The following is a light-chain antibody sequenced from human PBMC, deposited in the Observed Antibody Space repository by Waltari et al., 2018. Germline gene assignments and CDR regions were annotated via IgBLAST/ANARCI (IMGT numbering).Light chain of an antibody. J-gene: IGKJ2*01. V-gene: IGKV3-20*01. Sequence: EIVLTQSPGTLSLSPGERATLSCRASQIISNNYLAWYQAKPGQAPRLLIYGISQRATGIPDRFSGGGSGTDFTLTISRLEPEDFAVYYCQQFGGSPKYTFGQGTKLEIK. CDR3: QQFGGSPKYT. CDR2: GIS. CDR1: QIISNNY.